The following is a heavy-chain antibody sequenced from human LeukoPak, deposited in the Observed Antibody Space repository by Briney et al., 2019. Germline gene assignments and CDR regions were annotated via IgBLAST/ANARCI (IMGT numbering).Heavy chain of an antibody. V-gene: IGHV3-11*01. J-gene: IGHJ6*03. CDR3: TRAHCGGDCYRNYYFYLDV. CDR1: GFTFSGYY. Sequence: GGSLGPPCGASGFTFSGYYMGWVRPAPGEGLEWLLKIGSRGGTIYYADSVKGRFTISRDNTENSLYLQMDSLRAEDSAIYFCTRAHCGGDCYRNYYFYLDVWGRGTTVTVSS. CDR2: IGSRGGTI. D-gene: IGHD2-21*02.